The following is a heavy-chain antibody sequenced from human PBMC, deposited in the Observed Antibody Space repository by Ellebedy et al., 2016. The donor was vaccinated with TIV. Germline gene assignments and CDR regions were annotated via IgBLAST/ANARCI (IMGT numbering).Heavy chain of an antibody. J-gene: IGHJ4*02. CDR3: AREVERWSIAAAGSFDY. Sequence: MPSETLSLTCTVSGGSISTYYWSWIRQPPGKGLEWIGYISYSGNTNYNSSFKSRATISIDTSRAQFSLKLSSVTAADTAVYYCAREVERWSIAAAGSFDYWGQGTLVTVSS. V-gene: IGHV4-59*12. CDR2: ISYSGNT. D-gene: IGHD6-13*01. CDR1: GGSISTYY.